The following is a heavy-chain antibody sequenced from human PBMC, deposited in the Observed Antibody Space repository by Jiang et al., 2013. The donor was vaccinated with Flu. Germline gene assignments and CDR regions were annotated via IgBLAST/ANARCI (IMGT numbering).Heavy chain of an antibody. CDR2: MNPNSANT. J-gene: IGHJ4*02. Sequence: SGAEVKKPGASVKVSCEASGYTFTSYDINWVRQATGQGLEWIGWMNPNSANTGYAQKFQGRVTMTRNTSISTAYMELSSPRSEDTAVYYCARGLKGVVIEPGAPYYFDYWGQGTLVTVSS. CDR3: ARGLKGVVIEPGAPYYFDY. CDR1: GYTFTSYD. V-gene: IGHV1-8*01. D-gene: IGHD2-2*01.